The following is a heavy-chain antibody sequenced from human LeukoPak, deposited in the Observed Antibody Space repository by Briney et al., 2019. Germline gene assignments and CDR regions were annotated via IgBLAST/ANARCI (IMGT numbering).Heavy chain of an antibody. CDR2: LYYSGST. J-gene: IGHJ5*01. D-gene: IGHD6-13*01. V-gene: IGHV4-59*12. CDR3: AREGYSSNWYDY. Sequence: PSETLSLTCTVSGDSISSYYWSWIRQPPGKGLEWIGYLYYSGSTNYNPSLKSRVTISVDTSKNQFSLKLSSVTAADTAVYYCAREGYSSNWYDYWGQGTLVTVSS. CDR1: GDSISSYY.